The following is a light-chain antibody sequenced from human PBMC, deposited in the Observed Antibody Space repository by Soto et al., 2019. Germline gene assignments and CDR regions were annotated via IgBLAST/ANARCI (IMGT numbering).Light chain of an antibody. CDR2: DAS. CDR3: QQRSNWPPYT. Sequence: EIVLTQSPVTLYLSPGERATLSCRASQSVGSSLAWYQHKPGQAPRLLIFDASNGTSGIPIRFSGSGSGTDFTLTISSLEPEDFAVYYCQQRSNWPPYTFGQGTKLQIK. CDR1: QSVGSS. J-gene: IGKJ2*01. V-gene: IGKV3-11*01.